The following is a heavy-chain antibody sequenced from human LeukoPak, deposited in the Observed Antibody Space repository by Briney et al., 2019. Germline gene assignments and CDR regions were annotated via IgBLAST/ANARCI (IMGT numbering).Heavy chain of an antibody. CDR1: GGSISSYY. CDR3: AREKSSSYRGIDY. CDR2: IYNSGST. Sequence: PSETLSLTCTVSGGSISSYYWSWVRQPPGKGLEWIGRIYNSGSTNYNASLKSRVSMSVDTSKNQFSLKLSSVTAADTAVFYCAREKSSSYRGIDYWGQGTTVTVSS. D-gene: IGHD6-19*01. V-gene: IGHV4-4*07. J-gene: IGHJ4*01.